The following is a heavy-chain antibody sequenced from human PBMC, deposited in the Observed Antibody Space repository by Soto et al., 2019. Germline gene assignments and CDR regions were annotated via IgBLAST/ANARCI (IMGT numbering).Heavy chain of an antibody. V-gene: IGHV1-69*01. CDR1: GGTFSSYA. CDR2: IIPIFGTA. Sequence: QVQLVQSGAEVKKPGSSVKVSRKASGGTFSSYAISWVRQAPGQGLEWMGGIIPIFGTANYAQKFQGRVTITADESTSTAYMELSSLRSEDTAVYYCARDREMATIGEGWFDPWGQGTLVTVSS. J-gene: IGHJ5*02. CDR3: ARDREMATIGEGWFDP. D-gene: IGHD3-10*01.